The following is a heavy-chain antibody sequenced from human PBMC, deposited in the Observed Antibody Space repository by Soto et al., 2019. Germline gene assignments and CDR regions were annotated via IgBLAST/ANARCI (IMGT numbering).Heavy chain of an antibody. J-gene: IGHJ4*02. CDR3: ARDSQYSTSWQRFDS. V-gene: IGHV1-18*01. CDR1: GYTFTNYA. D-gene: IGHD6-13*01. Sequence: QVQLEQSGVEVKKPGASVKVSCKASGYTFTNYAISWVRQAPGPGLEWMGWVNTYNGNPNYAQIFQGRVTMTTDTSTGTAYMELRSLKSDDSAVYYCARDSQYSTSWQRFDSWGQGTLVTVSS. CDR2: VNTYNGNP.